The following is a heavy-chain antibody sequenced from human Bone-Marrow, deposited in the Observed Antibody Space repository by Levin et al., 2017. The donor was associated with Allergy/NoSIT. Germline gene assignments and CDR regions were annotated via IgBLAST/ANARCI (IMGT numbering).Heavy chain of an antibody. D-gene: IGHD6-19*01. CDR3: VRGLSYGSPYSSGYYYFDS. CDR2: VFYSGTT. CDR1: GGHIAGDDYW. J-gene: IGHJ4*02. V-gene: IGHV4-30-4*01. Sequence: SETLSLTCSVSGGHIAGDDYWWSWIRQPPGTGLEWIGYVFYSGTTYYNPSLKRRVSMSPDTSRNQFSLRLASVTAADTAVYFCVRGLSYGSPYSSGYYYFDSWGQGTLVTVSS.